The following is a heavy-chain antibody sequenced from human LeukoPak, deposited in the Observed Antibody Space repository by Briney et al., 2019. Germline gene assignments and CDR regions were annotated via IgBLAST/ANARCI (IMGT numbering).Heavy chain of an antibody. D-gene: IGHD1-26*01. Sequence: SETLSLTCAVYGGSFSGYYWSWIRQPPGKGLEWIGEINHSGSTNYNPSLKSRVTISVDTSKNQFSLKLSSVTAADTAVYYCARRGIGQSLDYWGQGTLVTVSS. CDR2: INHSGST. CDR1: GGSFSGYY. J-gene: IGHJ4*02. CDR3: ARRGIGQSLDY. V-gene: IGHV4-34*01.